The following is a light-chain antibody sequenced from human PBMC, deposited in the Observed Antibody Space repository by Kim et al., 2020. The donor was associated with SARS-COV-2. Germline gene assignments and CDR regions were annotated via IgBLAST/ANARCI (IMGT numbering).Light chain of an antibody. V-gene: IGKV3-20*01. CDR2: GAS. CDR3: QQYGSSPFT. CDR1: QAVSSNY. Sequence: CPRQRSSLTSRASQAVSSNYLVWYQQKPGQPTRLLIYGASNRATGIPDRFSGSGSGTDFTLTISRLEPEDFALYHCQQYGSSPFTFGGGTKVDIK. J-gene: IGKJ4*01.